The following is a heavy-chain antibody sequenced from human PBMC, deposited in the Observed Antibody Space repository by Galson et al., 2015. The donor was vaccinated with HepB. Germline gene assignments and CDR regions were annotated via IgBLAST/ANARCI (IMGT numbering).Heavy chain of an antibody. CDR2: INTNTGNP. CDR1: GYTFTSYA. Sequence: SVKVSCKASGYTFTSYATNWVRQAPGQGLGWMGWINTNTGNPTYAQGFTGRFVFSLDTSVSTAYLQISSLKAEDTAVYYCAREGAYCGGDCYGVVFDYWGQGTLVTVSS. J-gene: IGHJ4*02. V-gene: IGHV7-4-1*02. CDR3: AREGAYCGGDCYGVVFDY. D-gene: IGHD2-21*02.